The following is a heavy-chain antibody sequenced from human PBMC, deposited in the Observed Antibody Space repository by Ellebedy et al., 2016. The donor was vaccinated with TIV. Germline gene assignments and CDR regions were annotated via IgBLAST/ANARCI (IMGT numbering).Heavy chain of an antibody. J-gene: IGHJ4*02. CDR3: AKDVLRGLIAGAGSFDF. V-gene: IGHV3-23*01. Sequence: GESLKISCAASGFTLSSYGMSWVRQAPGKGLEWVSGITYSGGSTYYADSVKGRFTISRDTSKNTLYLQMNRLRAEETAVYYCAKDVLRGLIAGAGSFDFWGQGTRVTVSS. CDR2: ITYSGGST. CDR1: GFTLSSYG. D-gene: IGHD6-13*01.